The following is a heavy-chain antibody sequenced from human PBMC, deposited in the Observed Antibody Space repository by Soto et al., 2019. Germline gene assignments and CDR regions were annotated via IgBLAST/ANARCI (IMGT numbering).Heavy chain of an antibody. J-gene: IGHJ5*02. CDR1: GDCISRSSFS. V-gene: IGHV4-39*01. CDR2: IYYTGNT. CDR3: VRRRASTPNWFDP. Sequence: WETMSLTCSVSGDCISRSSFSWGWIRQPPGRGLEWIGSIYYTGNTLSNPSLESRVAISADTSTNQFSLKMSSVTAADTDVYDCVRRRASTPNWFDPWGQGTLVTVSA.